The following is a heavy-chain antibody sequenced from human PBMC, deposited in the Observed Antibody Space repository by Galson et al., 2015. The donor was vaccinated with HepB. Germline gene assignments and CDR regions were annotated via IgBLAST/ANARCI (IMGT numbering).Heavy chain of an antibody. CDR2: SDWDDDK. Sequence: PALVKPTQTRTLTCTFSEFSLRTPDMRVSGIRQPPGKALEWIVRSDWDDDKFYRTTLKTRLTISKDTHKNQVVLTMTNMDPVDTAAYSSARSGYSSGWYPWYFDLGGRGTLVTVSS. CDR3: ARSGYSSGWYPWYFDL. D-gene: IGHD6-19*01. J-gene: IGHJ2*01. V-gene: IGHV2-70*04. CDR1: EFSLRTPDMR.